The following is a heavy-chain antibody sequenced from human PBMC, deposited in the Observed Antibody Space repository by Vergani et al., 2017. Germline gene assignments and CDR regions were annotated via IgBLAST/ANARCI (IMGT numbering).Heavy chain of an antibody. Sequence: QVQLVQSGAEVKKPGSSVKVSCKASGGTFSSYTISWVRQAPGQGLEWMGRIIPILGIANYAQKFQGRVTITADKSTSTAYMELSSLRSEDTAVYYCARSGAATDAFDIWGQGTMVTVSS. D-gene: IGHD1-26*01. V-gene: IGHV1-69*09. CDR1: GGTFSSYT. J-gene: IGHJ3*02. CDR3: ARSGAATDAFDI. CDR2: IIPILGIA.